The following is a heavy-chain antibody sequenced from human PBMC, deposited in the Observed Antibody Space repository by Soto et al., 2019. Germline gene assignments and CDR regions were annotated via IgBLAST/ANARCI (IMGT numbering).Heavy chain of an antibody. V-gene: IGHV4-39*01. D-gene: IGHD2-2*01. CDR3: ARLAGYCSGTSCYGYYGMDV. Sequence: SETLSLTCSVSGGFIISCPYSWGWIRQPPGKGLEWIGTFHYSGRTYYSPSLESRVTISVDTSKNQFSLKVSSVTAADTAVFYCARLAGYCSGTSCYGYYGMDVWGQGTTVTVS. CDR1: GGFIISCPYS. CDR2: FHYSGRT. J-gene: IGHJ6*02.